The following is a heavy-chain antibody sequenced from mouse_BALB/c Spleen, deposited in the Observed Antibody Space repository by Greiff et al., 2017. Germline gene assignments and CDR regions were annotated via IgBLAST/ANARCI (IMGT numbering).Heavy chain of an antibody. CDR2: ILPGSGST. D-gene: IGHD2-1*01. V-gene: IGHV1-9*01. CDR1: GYTFSSYW. Sequence: QVQLKQSGAELMKPGASVKISCKATGYTFSSYWIEWVKQRPGHGLEWIGEILPGSGSTNYNEKFKGKATFTADTSSNTAYMQLSSLTSEDSAVYYCARKRGGNPFAYWGQGTLVTVSA. CDR3: ARKRGGNPFAY. J-gene: IGHJ3*01.